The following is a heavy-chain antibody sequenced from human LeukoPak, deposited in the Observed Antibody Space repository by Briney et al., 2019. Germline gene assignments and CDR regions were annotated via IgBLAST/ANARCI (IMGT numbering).Heavy chain of an antibody. V-gene: IGHV3-23*01. Sequence: QXPGXGVXXXSAISGSGGSTYYADSVKGRFTISRDNSKNTLYLQMNSLRAEDTAVYYCAKVKAGATYYYYYYMDVWGKGTTVTISS. CDR3: AKVKAGATYYYYYYMDV. J-gene: IGHJ6*03. CDR2: ISGSGGST. D-gene: IGHD1-26*01.